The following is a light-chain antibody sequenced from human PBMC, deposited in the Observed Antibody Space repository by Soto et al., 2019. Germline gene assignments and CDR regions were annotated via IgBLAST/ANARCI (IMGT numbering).Light chain of an antibody. CDR2: GAS. Sequence: EIVLTQSPGTLSLSPGERATLSCMASQSVSSNVAWYQQKPGQAPRLLIYGASIRATGIPARFSGSGSGTEFTLTISSLLSEDFAVYYCQQYDNGPPWTFGQGTKVDNK. CDR1: QSVSSN. V-gene: IGKV3-15*01. J-gene: IGKJ1*01. CDR3: QQYDNGPPWT.